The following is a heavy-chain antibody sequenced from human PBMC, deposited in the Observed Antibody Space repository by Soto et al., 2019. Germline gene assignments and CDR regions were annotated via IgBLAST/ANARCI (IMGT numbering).Heavy chain of an antibody. J-gene: IGHJ6*02. CDR3: ARGKYQQLLFGSYYYDHYAMDV. CDR1: GGTFNSYA. CDR2: IIPIFGSP. V-gene: IGHV1-69*12. D-gene: IGHD2-2*01. Sequence: QVQLVQSGAEVKKPGSSVKVSCKASGGTFNSYAISWVRQATGQGLEWMGGIIPIFGSPNYAQKFRGRVTITADESTRTAYMELSRLRSEDTAVYYCARGKYQQLLFGSYYYDHYAMDVWGQGTTVTVSS.